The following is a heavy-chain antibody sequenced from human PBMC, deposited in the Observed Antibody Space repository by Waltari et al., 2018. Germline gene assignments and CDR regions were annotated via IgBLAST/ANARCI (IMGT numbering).Heavy chain of an antibody. CDR1: GFTFSNYG. CDR3: AKDKLKRSSSWGVDY. Sequence: QVQLVESGGGVVQPGGYLRLSCAASGFTFSNYGMHWVRQAPGKGLEWVAFIRNDGSNENYVDSVKGRFTISRDNSKNTLYLHINGLRAEDTAVYYCAKDKLKRSSSWGVDYWGQGTQVTVSS. J-gene: IGHJ4*02. CDR2: IRNDGSNE. V-gene: IGHV3-30*02. D-gene: IGHD6-6*01.